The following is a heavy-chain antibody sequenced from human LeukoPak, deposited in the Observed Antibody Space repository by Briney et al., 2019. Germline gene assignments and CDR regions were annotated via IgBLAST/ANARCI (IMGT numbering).Heavy chain of an antibody. CDR3: ARGGSYLAILDNLGY. D-gene: IGHD1-26*01. V-gene: IGHV3-30-3*01. CDR2: ISYDGSNK. CDR1: GFTFSSYA. J-gene: IGHJ4*02. Sequence: GGSLRLSCAASGFTFSSYAMHWVRQAPGKGLEWVAVISYDGSNKYYADSVKGRFTISRDNSKNTLYLQMNSLRAEDTAVYYCARGGSYLAILDNLGYWGQGTLVTVSS.